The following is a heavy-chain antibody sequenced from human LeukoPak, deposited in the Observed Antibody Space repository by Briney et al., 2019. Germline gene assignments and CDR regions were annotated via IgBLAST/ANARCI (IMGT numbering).Heavy chain of an antibody. J-gene: IGHJ4*02. CDR3: AIGGGHCSSTSCSVGFGEIDY. CDR2: INPSGGST. V-gene: IGHV1-46*01. Sequence: ASVKVSCKASGYTFTSYYMHWVRQAPGQGLEWMGIINPSGGSTSYAQKFQGRVTMTRDMSTSTVYMELSSLRAEDTAVYYCAIGGGHCSSTSCSVGFGEIDYWGQGTLVTVSS. CDR1: GYTFTSYY. D-gene: IGHD2-2*01.